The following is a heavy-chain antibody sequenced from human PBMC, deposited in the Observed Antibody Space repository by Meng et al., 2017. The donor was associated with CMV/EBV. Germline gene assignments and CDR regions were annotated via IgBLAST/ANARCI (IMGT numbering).Heavy chain of an antibody. Sequence: CATSGLTFTQYPMTWVRQAPGKGLEWLSGISNSGAATYYAGAVKGRFTISRDNTKNTLYLQMHSLRVEDSALYYCAKDSLTTYNGFDPWGQGTLVTVSS. V-gene: IGHV3-23*01. D-gene: IGHD4-17*01. CDR1: GLTFTQYP. J-gene: IGHJ5*02. CDR3: AKDSLTTYNGFDP. CDR2: ISNSGAAT.